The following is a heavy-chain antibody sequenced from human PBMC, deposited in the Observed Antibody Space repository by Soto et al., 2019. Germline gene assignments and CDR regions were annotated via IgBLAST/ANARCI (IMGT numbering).Heavy chain of an antibody. CDR3: ARDGPNYYDSRSYYFDY. CDR2: IIPIFGTA. J-gene: IGHJ4*02. D-gene: IGHD3-22*01. V-gene: IGHV1-69*01. Sequence: QVQLVQSGAEVKKPGSSVKVSCKASGGTFSSYAISWVRQAPGQGLEWMGGIIPIFGTANYAQKFQGRVTITADESTSTAYMELSSLRSEDTAVYYCARDGPNYYDSRSYYFDYWGQGTLVTVSS. CDR1: GGTFSSYA.